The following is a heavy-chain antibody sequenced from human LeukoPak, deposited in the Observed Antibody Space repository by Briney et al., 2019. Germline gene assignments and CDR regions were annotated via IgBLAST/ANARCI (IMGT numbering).Heavy chain of an antibody. V-gene: IGHV4-4*08. CDR1: GGSIGSYY. J-gene: IGHJ4*02. CDR3: ARRKPIGGYFRDDS. Sequence: SETLSLTCTVSGGSIGSYYWSWIRQPPGKGLEWIGYILTGGSTIYNPSLKSRVTISVDTSKNQFSLRLTSVTAADTAVYYCARRKPIGGYFRDDSWGQGTLITVSS. D-gene: IGHD2/OR15-2a*01. CDR2: ILTGGST.